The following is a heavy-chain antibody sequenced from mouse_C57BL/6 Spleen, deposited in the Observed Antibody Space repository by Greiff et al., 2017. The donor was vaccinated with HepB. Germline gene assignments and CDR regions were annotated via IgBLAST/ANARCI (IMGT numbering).Heavy chain of an antibody. CDR2: ISNGGGST. D-gene: IGHD4-1*01. Sequence: DVQLVESGGGLVQPGGSLKLSCAASGFTFSDYYMYWVRQTPEKRLEWVAYISNGGGSTYYPDTVKGRFTISRDNAKNTLYLQMSRLKSEDTAMYYCARHGTGAFDYWGQGTTLTVSS. J-gene: IGHJ2*01. CDR3: ARHGTGAFDY. CDR1: GFTFSDYY. V-gene: IGHV5-12*01.